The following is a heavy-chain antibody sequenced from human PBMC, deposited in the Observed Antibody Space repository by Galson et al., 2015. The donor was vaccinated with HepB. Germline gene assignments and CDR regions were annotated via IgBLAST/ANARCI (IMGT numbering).Heavy chain of an antibody. CDR2: ISSSRSSI. CDR1: GFTFGSFG. Sequence: SLRLSCAASGFTFGSFGMNWVRQAPGKGLEWVSYISSSRSSIYYADSVKGRFTISRDNAKNSLYLQMNSLRAEDTAVYYCAIMDIVVVISEYWGQGTLVTVSS. CDR3: AIMDIVVVISEY. J-gene: IGHJ4*02. D-gene: IGHD2-2*03. V-gene: IGHV3-48*01.